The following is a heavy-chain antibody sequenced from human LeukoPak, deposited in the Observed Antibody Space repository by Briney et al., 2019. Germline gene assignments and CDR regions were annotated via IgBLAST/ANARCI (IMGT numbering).Heavy chain of an antibody. CDR1: GFTFSSYG. J-gene: IGHJ4*02. V-gene: IGHV3-30*02. CDR3: AKDPEGFGELGFFDY. CDR2: IRYDGSNK. D-gene: IGHD3-10*01. Sequence: PGESLRLSCAASGFTFSSYGMHWVRQAPGKGLEWVAFIRYDGSNKYYADSVKGRFTISRDNSKNTLYLQMNSLRAEDMAVYYCAKDPEGFGELGFFDYWGQGTLVTVSS.